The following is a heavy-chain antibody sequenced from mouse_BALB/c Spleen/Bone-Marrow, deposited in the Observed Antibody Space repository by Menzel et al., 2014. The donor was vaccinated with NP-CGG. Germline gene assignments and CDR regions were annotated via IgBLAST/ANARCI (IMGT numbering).Heavy chain of an antibody. J-gene: IGHJ2*01. Sequence: EVHLVESGPSLVKPSQTLSLTCPVTGDSITNAYWNWIRKFPGNKIDYMGYISYSGNTYYNPSLKSRISITRDTSKNQSYLQLNSVTTEDTATYFCARGTGYYFDYWGQGTTLTVSS. CDR2: ISYSGNT. CDR3: ARGTGYYFDY. D-gene: IGHD3-3*01. V-gene: IGHV3-8*02. CDR1: GDSITNAY.